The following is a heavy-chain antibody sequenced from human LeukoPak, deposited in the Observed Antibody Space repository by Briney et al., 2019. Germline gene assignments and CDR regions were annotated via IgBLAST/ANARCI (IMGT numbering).Heavy chain of an antibody. Sequence: GSLRLSCAASGFTFSSYAMHWVRQAPGKGLEWVAVISYDGSNKYYADSVKGRFTISRDNSKNTLYLQMNSLRAEDTAVYYCARDVPSSYYDSSGSYYFDYWGQGTLVTVSS. CDR1: GFTFSSYA. CDR2: ISYDGSNK. CDR3: ARDVPSSYYDSSGSYYFDY. D-gene: IGHD3-22*01. V-gene: IGHV3-30-3*01. J-gene: IGHJ4*02.